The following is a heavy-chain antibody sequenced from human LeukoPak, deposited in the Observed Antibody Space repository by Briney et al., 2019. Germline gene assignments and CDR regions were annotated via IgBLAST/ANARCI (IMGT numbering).Heavy chain of an antibody. J-gene: IGHJ4*02. D-gene: IGHD6-13*01. V-gene: IGHV4-59*01. CDR1: GGSISSYY. Sequence: SETLSLTCTVSGGSISSYYWSWLRQPPGKGLEWIGYIYYSGSTNYNPSLKSRVTISVDTSKNQFSLKLSSVTAADPAVYYCARDGDSSSLDYWGQGTLVTVSS. CDR2: IYYSGST. CDR3: ARDGDSSSLDY.